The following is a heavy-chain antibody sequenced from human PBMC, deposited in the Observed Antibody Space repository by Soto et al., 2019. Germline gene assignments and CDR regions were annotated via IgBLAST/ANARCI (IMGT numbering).Heavy chain of an antibody. Sequence: PGGSLRLSCAASGFTFSSYSMDWVRQAPGKGLEWVSSISSSSSYIYYAESVKGRFTISRDNAKNSLYLQMNSLRAEDTAMYYCARGAGSSVIWGQGTLVTVSS. J-gene: IGHJ4*02. CDR1: GFTFSSYS. D-gene: IGHD3-10*01. CDR2: ISSSSSYI. V-gene: IGHV3-21*01. CDR3: ARGAGSSVI.